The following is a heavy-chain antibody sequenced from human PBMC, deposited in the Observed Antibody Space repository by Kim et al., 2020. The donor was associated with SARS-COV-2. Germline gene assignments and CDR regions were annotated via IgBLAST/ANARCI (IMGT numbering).Heavy chain of an antibody. CDR2: INHSGST. J-gene: IGHJ5*02. CDR1: GGSFSGYY. CDR3: ARRPKQQLVDRRGWFDP. D-gene: IGHD6-13*01. V-gene: IGHV4-34*01. Sequence: SETLSLTCAVYGGSFSGYYWSWIRQPPGKGLEWIGEINHSGSTNYNPSLKSRVTISVDTSKNQFSLKLSSVTAADTAVYYCARRPKQQLVDRRGWFDPWGQGTLVTVSS.